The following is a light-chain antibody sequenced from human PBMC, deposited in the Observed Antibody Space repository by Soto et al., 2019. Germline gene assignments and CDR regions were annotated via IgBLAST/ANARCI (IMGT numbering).Light chain of an antibody. Sequence: DIVMTQSPDSLAVSLGERATINCKSSQSVLYSPNNKNYLAWYQQKPGQPPKLLIYWASTRESGVPDRFSGSGSGTDFTLTISSLQAEDVAVSYCQQYYSTRTFGQGTKVEIK. CDR1: QSVLYSPNNKNY. J-gene: IGKJ1*01. CDR2: WAS. V-gene: IGKV4-1*01. CDR3: QQYYSTRT.